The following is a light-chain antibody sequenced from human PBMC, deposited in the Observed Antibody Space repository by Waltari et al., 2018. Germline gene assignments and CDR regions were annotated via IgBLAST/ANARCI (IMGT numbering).Light chain of an antibody. CDR1: QSVSSSY. V-gene: IGKV3-20*01. J-gene: IGKJ3*01. CDR2: GAS. CDR3: QQYGSSRST. Sequence: EIVLTQSPGTLSLSPGERATLSCRASQSVSSSYLAWYQQKPGQAPRLLIYGASSRATGIPDRFSGSGSVTDFTLTISRLEPEDFAVYYCQQYGSSRSTFGPGTKVDIK.